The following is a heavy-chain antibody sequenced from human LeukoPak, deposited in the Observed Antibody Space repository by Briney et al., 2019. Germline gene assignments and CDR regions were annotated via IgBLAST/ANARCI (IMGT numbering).Heavy chain of an antibody. V-gene: IGHV3-66*01. Sequence: GGSLRLSCAASGFTVSSNYMSWVRQAPGKGLEWVSVIYSGGSTYYADSVKGRFTISRDNSKNTLYLQMNSLRAEGTAVYYCARSVYDSSGHIDYWGQGTLVTVSS. CDR2: IYSGGST. D-gene: IGHD3-22*01. CDR3: ARSVYDSSGHIDY. CDR1: GFTVSSNY. J-gene: IGHJ4*02.